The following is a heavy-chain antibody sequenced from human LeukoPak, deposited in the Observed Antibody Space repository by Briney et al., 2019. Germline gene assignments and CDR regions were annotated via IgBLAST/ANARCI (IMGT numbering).Heavy chain of an antibody. J-gene: IGHJ5*02. Sequence: PSETLSLTCTVSGGSISSGGYYWSWIRQPPGKGLEWIGYIYHSGSTYYNPSLKSRVTISVDRSKNQFSLKLSSVTAADTAVYYCARDGGSCSSTSCYQWFDPWGQGTLVTVSS. V-gene: IGHV4-30-2*01. CDR2: IYHSGST. CDR3: ARDGGSCSSTSCYQWFDP. CDR1: GGSISSGGYY. D-gene: IGHD2-2*01.